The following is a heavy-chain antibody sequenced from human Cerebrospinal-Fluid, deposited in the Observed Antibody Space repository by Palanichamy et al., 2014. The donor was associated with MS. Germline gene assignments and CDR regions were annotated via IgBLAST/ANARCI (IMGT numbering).Heavy chain of an antibody. D-gene: IGHD1-26*01. CDR2: IYYGGNT. CDR1: GGSINSPNYY. J-gene: IGHJ4*02. Sequence: QLQLQESGPGLVKPSETLSLTCTVSGGSINSPNYYWAWIRQPPGKGPEWIGSIYYGGNTYYNPSLKSRFTMSVDTSKNQFSLKLRSVTAADMAIYYCARHHLGIVGVADLIKDTFDYWGQGTLAPVSS. V-gene: IGHV4-39*01. CDR3: ARHHLGIVGVADLIKDTFDY.